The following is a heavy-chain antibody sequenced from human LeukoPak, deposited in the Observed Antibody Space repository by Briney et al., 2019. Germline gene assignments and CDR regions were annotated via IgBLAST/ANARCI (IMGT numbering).Heavy chain of an antibody. J-gene: IGHJ6*02. CDR1: GGSISSYY. D-gene: IGHD5-12*01. CDR3: ARDGGYDLYGVGV. CDR2: IYYSGST. V-gene: IGHV4-59*01. Sequence: SETLSLTCTVSGGSISSYYWSWIRQPPGKELEWIGYIYYSGSTNYNPSLKSRVTISVDTSKNQFSLKLSSVTAADTAVYYRARDGGYDLYGVGVWGQGTTVTVSS.